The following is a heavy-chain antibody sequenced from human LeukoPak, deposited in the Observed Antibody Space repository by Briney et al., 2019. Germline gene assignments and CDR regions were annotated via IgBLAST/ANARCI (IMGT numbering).Heavy chain of an antibody. CDR2: INHSGST. J-gene: IGHJ4*02. Sequence: KPSETLSLTCAVYGGSLSGYYWSWIRQPPGKGLEWIGEINHSGSTNYNPSLRSRVTISVDTSKNQFSLKLSSVTAADTAVYYCARGGMRFFDYWGQGTLVTVSS. D-gene: IGHD3-10*01. CDR1: GGSLSGYY. V-gene: IGHV4-34*01. CDR3: ARGGMRFFDY.